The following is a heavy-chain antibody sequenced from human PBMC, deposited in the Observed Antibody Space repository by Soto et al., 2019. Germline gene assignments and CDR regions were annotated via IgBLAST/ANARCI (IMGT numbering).Heavy chain of an antibody. Sequence: GGSLRLSCAASGFSFDNYWMHWVRQSPGKGLVWVSRISIDGSSTNYADSVKGRFTISRDNAKKTLYLLMNSLRAEDTAVYYCARDRAPGEMATTFDYWGLGTLVTVSS. V-gene: IGHV3-74*01. J-gene: IGHJ4*02. CDR2: ISIDGSST. CDR1: GFSFDNYW. CDR3: ARDRAPGEMATTFDY.